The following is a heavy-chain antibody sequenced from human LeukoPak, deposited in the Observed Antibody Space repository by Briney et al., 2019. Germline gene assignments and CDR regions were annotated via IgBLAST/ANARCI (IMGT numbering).Heavy chain of an antibody. CDR3: AREKQQLVRGFDY. V-gene: IGHV1-3*01. CDR1: GYTFTTYA. D-gene: IGHD6-13*01. J-gene: IGHJ4*02. CDR2: INAGNGIT. Sequence: ASVKVSCKASGYTFTTYAIHWVRQAPGQRLEWMGWINAGNGITRYSQKIQGRVTITRDTSASTAFMELGSLRSEDTAIYYCAREKQQLVRGFDYWGQGTLVTVSS.